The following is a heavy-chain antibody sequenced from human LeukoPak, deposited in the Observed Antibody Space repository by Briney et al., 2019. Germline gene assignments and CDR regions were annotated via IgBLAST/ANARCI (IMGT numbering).Heavy chain of an antibody. CDR3: ARGYYYDSSGYTY. CDR2: VSSSSSYI. Sequence: TGGSLRLSCAASGFTFSSYSMNWVRQAPGKGLEWVSSVSSSSSYIYYADSVKGRFTISRDNAKNSLYLQMNSLRAEDTAVYYCARGYYYDSSGYTYWGQGTLVTVSS. D-gene: IGHD3-22*01. V-gene: IGHV3-21*01. J-gene: IGHJ4*02. CDR1: GFTFSSYS.